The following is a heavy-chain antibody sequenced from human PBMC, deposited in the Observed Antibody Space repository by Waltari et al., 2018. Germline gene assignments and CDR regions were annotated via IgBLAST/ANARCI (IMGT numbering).Heavy chain of an antibody. V-gene: IGHV5-51*01. Sequence: EVQLAQSGVEVKKPGESLKISCKGSGFSFADYWIGWVRQMPGKGLEWMGTIHPRDSYITYSPTFQGQVTFSADKSITTAYLQWSSLKASDTATYYCARRRGTNAFDNFFDYWGQGTLVTVSS. CDR3: ARRRGTNAFDNFFDY. D-gene: IGHD2-8*01. J-gene: IGHJ4*02. CDR2: IHPRDSYI. CDR1: GFSFADYW.